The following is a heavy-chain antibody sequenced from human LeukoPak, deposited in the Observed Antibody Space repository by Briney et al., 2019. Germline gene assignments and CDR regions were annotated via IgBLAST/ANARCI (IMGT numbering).Heavy chain of an antibody. Sequence: GGSLRLSCAASGFTFSTYAMSWGRHTPGKGLEWVSGISSVGNTQYTDSVKGRFTVSRYNSKNTLHLQMDSLRAEDTAIYYCTKDRRQWVVPYFDSWGQGTVVTVSS. J-gene: IGHJ4*02. CDR3: TKDRRQWVVPYFDS. D-gene: IGHD6-19*01. CDR1: GFTFSTYA. V-gene: IGHV3-23*01. CDR2: ISSVGNT.